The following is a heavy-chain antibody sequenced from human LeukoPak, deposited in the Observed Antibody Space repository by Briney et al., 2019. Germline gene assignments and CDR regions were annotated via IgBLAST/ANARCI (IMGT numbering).Heavy chain of an antibody. Sequence: ASVKVSCKASGYTFTGYYMHWVRQAPGQGLEWMGWINPNSGGTNYAQKFQGRVTMTRDTSISTAYMELSRLRSDDTAMYYCAKDFIAMVGYMDVWGKGTTVTVSS. D-gene: IGHD6-19*01. CDR1: GYTFTGYY. CDR3: AKDFIAMVGYMDV. J-gene: IGHJ6*03. V-gene: IGHV1-2*02. CDR2: INPNSGGT.